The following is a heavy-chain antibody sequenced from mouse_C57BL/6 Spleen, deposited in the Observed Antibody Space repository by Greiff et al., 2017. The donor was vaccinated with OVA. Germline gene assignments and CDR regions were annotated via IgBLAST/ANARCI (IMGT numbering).Heavy chain of an antibody. D-gene: IGHD2-5*01. Sequence: QVQLQQPGAELVRPGSSVKLSCKASGYTFTSYWMHWVKQRPIQGLEWIGNIDPSDSETHYNQKFKDKATLTVDKSSSTAYMQLSSLTSEDSAVYYYARRNSTWYFDVWGTGTTVTVSS. CDR2: IDPSDSET. CDR3: ARRNSTWYFDV. CDR1: GYTFTSYW. J-gene: IGHJ1*03. V-gene: IGHV1-52*01.